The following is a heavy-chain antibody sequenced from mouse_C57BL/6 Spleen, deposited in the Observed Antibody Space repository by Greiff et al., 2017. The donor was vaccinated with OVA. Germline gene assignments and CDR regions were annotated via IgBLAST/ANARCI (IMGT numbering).Heavy chain of an antibody. D-gene: IGHD2-12*01. J-gene: IGHJ4*01. CDR3: AREHYNAMDY. Sequence: DVQLQESGPGLVKPSQSLSLTCSVTGYSITSGYYWNWIRQFPGNKLEWMGYISYDGSNNYNPSLKNRISITRDTSKNQFFLKLNSVTTEDTATYYCAREHYNAMDYWGQGTSVTVSS. CDR2: ISYDGSN. CDR1: GYSITSGYY. V-gene: IGHV3-6*01.